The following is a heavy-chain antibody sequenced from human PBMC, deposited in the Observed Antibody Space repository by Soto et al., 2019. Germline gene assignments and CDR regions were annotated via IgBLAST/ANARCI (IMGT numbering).Heavy chain of an antibody. J-gene: IGHJ4*02. CDR2: IYYRGNA. CDR1: DDSINSDKYY. CDR3: ARLEGLATISYYFDF. V-gene: IGHV4-39*01. Sequence: QLQLQESGPGLVKPSETLSLTCSVSDDSINSDKYYWGWIRQPPGKGLEWIGSIYYRGNAYYNPSLQTRLSISRDKSRSQFPLKVNSVTAADSAVYFCARLEGLATISYYFDFWGPGALVTVSS. D-gene: IGHD3-9*01.